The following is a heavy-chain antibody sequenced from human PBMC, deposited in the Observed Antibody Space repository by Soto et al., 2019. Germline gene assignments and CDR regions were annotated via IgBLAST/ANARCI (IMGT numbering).Heavy chain of an antibody. CDR2: IRSKANSYAT. V-gene: IGHV3-73*01. D-gene: IGHD3-3*01. J-gene: IGHJ6*01. CDR3: TRMIITIFGVRSYYYGIDV. Sequence: RWVLQKTGKGLEWVGRIRSKANSYATAYAASVKGRFTISRDDSKNTAYLQMNSLKTEDTAVYYCTRMIITIFGVRSYYYGIDVWGQGTLLSLSS.